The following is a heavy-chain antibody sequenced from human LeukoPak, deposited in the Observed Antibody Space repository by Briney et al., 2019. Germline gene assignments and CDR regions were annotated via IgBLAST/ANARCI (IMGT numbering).Heavy chain of an antibody. CDR3: ARRGYCSGGSCYFSSYYFDY. V-gene: IGHV5-51*01. D-gene: IGHD2-15*01. Sequence: GESLKISCKGSGYSFTSYWVGWVRQMPGKGLEWMGIIYPGDSDTRYSPSFQGQVTISADKSISTAYLQWSSLKASDTAMYYCARRGYCSGGSCYFSSYYFDYWGQGTLVTVSS. CDR2: IYPGDSDT. CDR1: GYSFTSYW. J-gene: IGHJ4*02.